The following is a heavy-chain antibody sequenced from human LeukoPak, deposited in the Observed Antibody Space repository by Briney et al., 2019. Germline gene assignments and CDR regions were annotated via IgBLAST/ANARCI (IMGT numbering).Heavy chain of an antibody. CDR2: IKGDGSEK. J-gene: IGHJ4*02. Sequence: GGSLRLSCAASGFTLSGYFMSWVRQAPGEGLEWVASIKGDGSEKYYVDSVKGRFTISRDNAKNSLYLQMNSLRAEDTAVYYCAKDLSFIAVAGTVDYWGQGTLVTVSS. D-gene: IGHD6-19*01. V-gene: IGHV3-7*03. CDR1: GFTLSGYF. CDR3: AKDLSFIAVAGTVDY.